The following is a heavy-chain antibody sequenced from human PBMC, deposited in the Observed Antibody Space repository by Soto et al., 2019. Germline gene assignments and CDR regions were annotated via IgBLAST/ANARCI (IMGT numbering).Heavy chain of an antibody. D-gene: IGHD3-9*01. V-gene: IGHV3-33*01. J-gene: IGHJ4*02. Sequence: GGSLRLSCAASGFTFSSYGSYCMHWVRRAPGKGLEWVAVIWLDGSNEYYADFVKGRFTVSSDNSKDTLYLQMNSLRAEGTDLYYCASAYDILTGYNHDSDYCGQGTLGTVSS. CDR3: ASAYDILTGYNHDSDY. CDR2: IWLDGSNE. CDR1: GFTFSSYGSYC.